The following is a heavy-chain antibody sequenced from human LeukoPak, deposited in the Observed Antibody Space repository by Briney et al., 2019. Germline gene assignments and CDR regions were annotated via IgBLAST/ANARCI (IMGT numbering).Heavy chain of an antibody. V-gene: IGHV5-51*01. J-gene: IGHJ4*02. D-gene: IGHD3-10*01. CDR2: IYPADSDT. Sequence: GESLKISCQVSGYIFTHYWIGWVRQMPGKGLESLGIIYPADSDTTYSPSFQGQVTISADKSISTVYLQWSSLKASDTAMYYCARQSRDGSKTRGYYFDYWGQGTLVTVSS. CDR1: GYIFTHYW. CDR3: ARQSRDGSKTRGYYFDY.